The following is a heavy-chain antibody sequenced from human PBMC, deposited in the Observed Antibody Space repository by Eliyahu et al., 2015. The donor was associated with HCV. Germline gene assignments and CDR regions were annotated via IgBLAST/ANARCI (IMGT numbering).Heavy chain of an antibody. CDR3: RRSLDY. CDR1: GFTFSTSW. V-gene: IGHV3-7*01. D-gene: IGHD5-24*01. Sequence: EAHLVESGGGLVQPGESLXLSCAASGFTFSTSWMNWVRQAPGKRLEWLTDINHDGSEKFYVDSVKGRFIISRDNAKNSLYLQMDSLRAEDTAVYYCRRSLDYWGQGTLVTVSS. CDR2: INHDGSEK. J-gene: IGHJ4*02.